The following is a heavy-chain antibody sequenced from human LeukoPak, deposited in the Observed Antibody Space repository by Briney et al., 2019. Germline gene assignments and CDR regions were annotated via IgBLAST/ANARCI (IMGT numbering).Heavy chain of an antibody. Sequence: SETLSLTCIVSGGSISSSSYFWGWIRQPPGKGLEWIGSFSYSGSTYYSPSLMSRVTTSVDTSRNRFSLKLSSVTAADTAVYYCARGQTTYCGGDCYSYYFDYWGQGTLVTVSS. CDR2: FSYSGST. CDR3: ARGQTTYCGGDCYSYYFDY. D-gene: IGHD2-21*02. CDR1: GGSISSSSYF. V-gene: IGHV4-39*01. J-gene: IGHJ4*02.